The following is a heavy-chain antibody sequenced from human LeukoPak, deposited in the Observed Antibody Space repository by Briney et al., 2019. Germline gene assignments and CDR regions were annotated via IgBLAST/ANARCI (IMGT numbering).Heavy chain of an antibody. J-gene: IGHJ4*02. CDR3: ARGLYYYDSSGFHPFDY. V-gene: IGHV3-30*03. CDR1: GFTFSSYG. D-gene: IGHD3-22*01. Sequence: TGGSLRLSCAASGFTFSSYGMHWVRQAPGKGLEWVAVISYDGSNKYYADSVKGRFTISRDNSKNTLYLQMNSLRAEDTAVYYCARGLYYYDSSGFHPFDYWGQGTLVTVSS. CDR2: ISYDGSNK.